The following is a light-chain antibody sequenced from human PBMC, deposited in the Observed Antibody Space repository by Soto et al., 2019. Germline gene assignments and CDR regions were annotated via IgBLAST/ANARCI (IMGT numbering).Light chain of an antibody. CDR3: QQLNNFTIT. CDR2: AAS. J-gene: IGKJ5*01. Sequence: QLTQSPSFLSASPGDRVTITCRASQGIRSYLAWYQQSPGRAPKLLIYAASTLQSGVPSRFSGSGSGTEFTLTISSLQPEDFATYSFQQLNNFTITFGQGIPLEIX. V-gene: IGKV1-9*01. CDR1: QGIRSY.